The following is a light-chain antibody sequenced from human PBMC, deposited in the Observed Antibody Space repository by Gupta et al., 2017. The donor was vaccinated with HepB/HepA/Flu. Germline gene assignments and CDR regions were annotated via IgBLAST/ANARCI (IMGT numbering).Light chain of an antibody. CDR1: QGIRND. Sequence: AIQLNQSPSSLSASVGDRVTITCRASQGIRNDLGWYQQKPGKAPKLLIYAASSLQSGVPSMFSGSGSGTDFTLTISSLQPEDFATYYCLQDYNYPPTTFGQGTKVEIK. J-gene: IGKJ1*01. CDR2: AAS. CDR3: LQDYNYPPTT. V-gene: IGKV1-6*01.